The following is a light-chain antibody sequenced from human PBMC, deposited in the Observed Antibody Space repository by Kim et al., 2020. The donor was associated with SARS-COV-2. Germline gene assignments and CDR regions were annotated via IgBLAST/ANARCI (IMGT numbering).Light chain of an antibody. CDR3: YAWDSSSARWV. Sequence: PGQEARIPCSGEALRKKYTYWYQQKSGQAPVLVIYADSKRPSGIPERFSGSSSGTIDTLTISGAEGKHEADYYCYAWDSSSARWVFGGGTQLTVL. J-gene: IGLJ3*02. V-gene: IGLV3-10*01. CDR1: ALRKKY. CDR2: ADS.